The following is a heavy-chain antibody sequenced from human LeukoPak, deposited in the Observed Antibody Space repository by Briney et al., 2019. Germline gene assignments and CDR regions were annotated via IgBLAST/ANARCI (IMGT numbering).Heavy chain of an antibody. CDR1: GGSISSYY. CDR2: IYYSGST. Sequence: TPSETLSLTCTVSGGSISSYYWSWIRQPPGKGLEWIGYIYYSGSTNYNPSLKSRVTISVDTSKNQFSLKLSSVTAADTAVYYCARDSSGYSDYWGQGTLVTVSS. CDR3: ARDSSGYSDY. V-gene: IGHV4-59*12. D-gene: IGHD3-22*01. J-gene: IGHJ4*02.